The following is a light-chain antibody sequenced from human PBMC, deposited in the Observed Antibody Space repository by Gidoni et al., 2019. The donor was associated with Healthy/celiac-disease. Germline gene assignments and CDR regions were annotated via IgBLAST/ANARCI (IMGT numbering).Light chain of an antibody. Sequence: QSALTQPASVSGSPGQSITISCPGTSSDVGGYNYVSWYQQPPGKAPKLMISDVSNRPSVYDVSNRPAGVSNRFSGSKSGNTASLTISGLQAEDEADYYCSSYTSSSTQVFGGGTKLTVL. J-gene: IGLJ2*01. CDR3: SSYTSSSTQV. CDR1: SSDVGGYNY. V-gene: IGLV2-14*03. CDR2: DVS.